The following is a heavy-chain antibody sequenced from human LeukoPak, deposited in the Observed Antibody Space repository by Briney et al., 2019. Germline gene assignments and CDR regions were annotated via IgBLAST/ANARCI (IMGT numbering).Heavy chain of an antibody. CDR1: GFTFSNYA. V-gene: IGHV3-33*08. D-gene: IGHD3-10*01. CDR3: ARDWGSGNSYYFDY. Sequence: GGSLRLSCAASGFTFSNYAMSWVRQAPGKGLEWVAVIWYDGSNKYYADSVKGRFTISRDNSKNTLYLQMNSLRAEDTAVYYCARDWGSGNSYYFDYWGQGTLVTVSS. CDR2: IWYDGSNK. J-gene: IGHJ4*02.